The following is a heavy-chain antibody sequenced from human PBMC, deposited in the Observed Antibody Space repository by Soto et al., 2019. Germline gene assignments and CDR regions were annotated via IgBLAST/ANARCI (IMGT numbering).Heavy chain of an antibody. J-gene: IGHJ3*02. CDR2: ISWNSGSI. CDR3: AKEGYCTNGVCSDAFDI. D-gene: IGHD2-8*01. V-gene: IGHV3-9*01. Sequence: GGSLRLSCAASGFTFDDYVMHWVRQAPGKGLEWVSGISWNSGSIGYADSVKGRFTISRDNAKNSLYLQMNSLRAEDTALYYCAKEGYCTNGVCSDAFDIWGQGTMVTVSS. CDR1: GFTFDDYV.